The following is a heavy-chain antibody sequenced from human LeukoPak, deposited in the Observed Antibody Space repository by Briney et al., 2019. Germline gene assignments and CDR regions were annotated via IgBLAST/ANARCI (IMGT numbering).Heavy chain of an antibody. J-gene: IGHJ4*02. D-gene: IGHD5-24*01. CDR2: ISYDGSNK. CDR3: AKARGGWLQLLYYFDY. Sequence: GGSLRLSCAASGFTFSSYTMNWVRQAPGKGLEWVAVISYDGSNKYYADSVKGRFTISRDNSKNTLYLQMNSLRAEDTAVYYCAKARGGWLQLLYYFDYWGQGTLVTVSS. V-gene: IGHV3-30*18. CDR1: GFTFSSYT.